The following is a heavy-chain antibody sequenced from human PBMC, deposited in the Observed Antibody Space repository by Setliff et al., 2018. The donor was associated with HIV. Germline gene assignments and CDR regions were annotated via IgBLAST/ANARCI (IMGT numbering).Heavy chain of an antibody. CDR3: VRDGVGTTPFDY. V-gene: IGHV3-74*01. CDR1: GFTFSNHW. D-gene: IGHD1-26*01. CDR2: INYHGSDI. Sequence: VGSLRLSCVGSGFTFSNHWMQWVRQAPGKGLVWVSRINYHGSDISYADSVKGRFTISRDNAKNTVYLQMDNLRDEDTAVYFCVRDGVGTTPFDYWGQGSLVTVSS. J-gene: IGHJ4*02.